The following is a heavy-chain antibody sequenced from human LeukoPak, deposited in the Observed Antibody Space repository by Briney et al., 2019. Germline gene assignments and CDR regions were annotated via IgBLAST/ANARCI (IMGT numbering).Heavy chain of an antibody. CDR3: AKVRSPSTVSYYGMDV. D-gene: IGHD4-11*01. CDR1: AFTFSNYA. CDR2: ISKDGSRR. J-gene: IGHJ6*02. V-gene: IGHV3-30*18. Sequence: GGSLRLSCTASAFTFSNYAMHWVRQAPGKGLEWVAVISKDGSRRFFPDSVKGRFTISRDNSNNTLYLQMDSLRVEDTAVYYCAKVRSPSTVSYYGMDVWGQGTTVTVSS.